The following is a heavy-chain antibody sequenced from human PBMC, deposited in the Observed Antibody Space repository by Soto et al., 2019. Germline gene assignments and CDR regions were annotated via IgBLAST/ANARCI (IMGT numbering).Heavy chain of an antibody. D-gene: IGHD1-26*01. CDR3: ARVAEWGLNWFDP. V-gene: IGHV1-69*13. Sequence: SVKVSCKASGGTFSSYAISWVRQAPGQGLEWMGGIIPIFGTANYAQKFQGRVTITADESTSTAYMELSSLRSEDTAVYYCARVAEWGLNWFDPWGQGTLVTVSS. CDR2: IIPIFGTA. J-gene: IGHJ5*02. CDR1: GGTFSSYA.